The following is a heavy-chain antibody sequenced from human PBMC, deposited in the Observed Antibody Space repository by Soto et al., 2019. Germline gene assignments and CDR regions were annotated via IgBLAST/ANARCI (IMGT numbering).Heavy chain of an antibody. V-gene: IGHV5-51*01. Sequence: GESLKISCTGVGYSFTSYWIAWVRQMPGKGLEWMGIIYPGDSDTRYSPSFQGQVTISADKSITTVYLQWSSLKASDTAMYYCARGYCTTTICDPWFDPWGQGTLVTVSS. CDR2: IYPGDSDT. CDR1: GYSFTSYW. CDR3: ARGYCTTTICDPWFDP. J-gene: IGHJ5*02. D-gene: IGHD2-2*01.